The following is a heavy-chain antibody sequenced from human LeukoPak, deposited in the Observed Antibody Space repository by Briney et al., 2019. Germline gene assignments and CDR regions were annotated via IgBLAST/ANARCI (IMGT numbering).Heavy chain of an antibody. CDR3: AKDPRYSSGGIDY. D-gene: IGHD6-19*01. J-gene: IGHJ4*02. Sequence: GGSLRLSCAASGFTFSSYGMHWVRQAPGKGLEWVAFIRYDGSNKYYADSVKGRFTISRDNSKNTLYLQMNSLRAEDTAVYYCAKDPRYSSGGIDYWGQGTLVTVSS. V-gene: IGHV3-30*02. CDR2: IRYDGSNK. CDR1: GFTFSSYG.